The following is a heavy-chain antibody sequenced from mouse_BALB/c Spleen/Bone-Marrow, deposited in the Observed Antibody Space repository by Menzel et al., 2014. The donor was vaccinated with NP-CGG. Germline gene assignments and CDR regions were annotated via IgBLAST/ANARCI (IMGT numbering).Heavy chain of an antibody. CDR3: SRGDWDDAY. Sequence: QVQLQQSGAELVMPGASVKMSCKASGYTFTDYWMHWVKQRPGQGLEWIGAIDTSDSYTSYNHKFKGKATLTVDESSSTTSMHLSRLTSEASAVYYCSRGDWDDAYWGQGTLVTVSA. D-gene: IGHD4-1*01. CDR2: IDTSDSYT. J-gene: IGHJ3*01. V-gene: IGHV1-69*01. CDR1: GYTFTDYW.